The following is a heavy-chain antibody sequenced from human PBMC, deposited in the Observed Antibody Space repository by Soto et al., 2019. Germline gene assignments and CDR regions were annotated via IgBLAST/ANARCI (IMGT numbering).Heavy chain of an antibody. D-gene: IGHD3-22*01. Sequence: QVQLVQSGAEVKKPGSSVKVSCKASGGTFSSYAISWVRQAPGRGLEWMGGIIPIFGTANYAQKFQGRVTITADESTSTAYMELSSLRSEDTAVYYCARLGYDSSGYYYFSGYYFDYWGQGTLVTVSS. CDR2: IIPIFGTA. V-gene: IGHV1-69*01. CDR1: GGTFSSYA. J-gene: IGHJ4*02. CDR3: ARLGYDSSGYYYFSGYYFDY.